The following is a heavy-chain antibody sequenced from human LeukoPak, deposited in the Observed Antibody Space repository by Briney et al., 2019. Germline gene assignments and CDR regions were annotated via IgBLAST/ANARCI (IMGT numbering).Heavy chain of an antibody. CDR1: GYTFTSYY. D-gene: IGHD3-10*01. J-gene: IGHJ3*02. CDR2: INPSGGST. Sequence: ASVKVSCKASGYTFTSYYMHWVRQAPGQGLEWMGIINPSGGSTSYAQKFQGRVTTPVDTSKNQFSLKLSSVTAADTAVYYCARHGGVVRGEGSDAFDIWGQGTMVTVSS. V-gene: IGHV1-46*01. CDR3: ARHGGVVRGEGSDAFDI.